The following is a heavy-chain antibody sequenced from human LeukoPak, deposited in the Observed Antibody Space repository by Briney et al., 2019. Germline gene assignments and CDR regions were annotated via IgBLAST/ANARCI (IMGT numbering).Heavy chain of an antibody. D-gene: IGHD3-10*01. CDR1: GYTFTSYG. Sequence: SVKVSCKASGYTFTSYGISWVRQAPGQGLEWMGGIIPIFGTANYAQKFQGRVTITADESTSTAYMELSSLRSEDTAVYYCARGRLYGSGSYYSLFDYWGQGTLVTVSS. J-gene: IGHJ4*02. V-gene: IGHV1-69*13. CDR2: IIPIFGTA. CDR3: ARGRLYGSGSYYSLFDY.